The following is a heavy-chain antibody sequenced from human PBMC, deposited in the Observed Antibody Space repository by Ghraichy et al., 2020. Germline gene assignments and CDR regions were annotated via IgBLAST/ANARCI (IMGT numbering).Heavy chain of an antibody. D-gene: IGHD5-24*01. Sequence: SQTLSLTCDISGDSVSSNSAAWNWIRKSPSRGLEWLGRTYYRSKWFNNYAESVKGRIIITPDTSKNQFSLQLKSVTPEDTAVYYCGGSIKASGNGVDVWGQGTTVTVSS. CDR1: GDSVSSNSAA. J-gene: IGHJ6*02. CDR3: GGSIKASGNGVDV. V-gene: IGHV6-1*01. CDR2: TYYRSKWFN.